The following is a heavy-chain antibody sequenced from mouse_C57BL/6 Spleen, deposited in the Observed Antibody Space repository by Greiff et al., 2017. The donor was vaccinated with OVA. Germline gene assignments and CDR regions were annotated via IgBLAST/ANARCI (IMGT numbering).Heavy chain of an antibody. J-gene: IGHJ4*01. CDR3: ARRGNYDYYAMDY. D-gene: IGHD2-1*01. CDR1: GYTFTSYT. Sequence: QVQLQQSGAELARPGASVKMSCKASGYTFTSYTMHWVKQRPGQGLEWIGYINPSSGYTKYNQKFKDKATLTADKSSSTAYMRLSSLTSEDSAVEYCARRGNYDYYAMDYWGQGTSVTVSS. CDR2: INPSSGYT. V-gene: IGHV1-4*01.